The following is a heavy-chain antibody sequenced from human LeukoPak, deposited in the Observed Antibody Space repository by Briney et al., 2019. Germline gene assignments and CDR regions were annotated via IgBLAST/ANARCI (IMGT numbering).Heavy chain of an antibody. V-gene: IGHV3-23*01. CDR3: ATLWGVAVTDTSFDY. J-gene: IGHJ4*02. CDR1: GFTFSNYA. Sequence: QPGGSLRLSCAASGFTFSNYAMTWVRQAPGKGPEWVSAISDSGYSTYYADSVKGRFTISRDNSKSTLYLQLNTLRAEDTALYYCATLWGVAVTDTSFDYWGQGTLVTVSS. D-gene: IGHD6-19*01. CDR2: ISDSGYST.